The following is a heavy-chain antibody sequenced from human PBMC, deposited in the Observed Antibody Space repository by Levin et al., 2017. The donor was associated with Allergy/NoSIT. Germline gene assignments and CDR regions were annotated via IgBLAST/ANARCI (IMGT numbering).Heavy chain of an antibody. V-gene: IGHV3-30*18. Sequence: GESLKISCAASGFSFRSFGMHWVRQAPGKGLEWVAVISYDGRDKYYADSVKGRFSISRDNTKNTLYLQMNSLRSEDAAVYYCAKDVVFGTSSWSLDFWGQGTLVTVSS. CDR3: AKDVVFGTSSWSLDF. D-gene: IGHD6-13*01. CDR1: GFSFRSFG. CDR2: ISYDGRDK. J-gene: IGHJ4*02.